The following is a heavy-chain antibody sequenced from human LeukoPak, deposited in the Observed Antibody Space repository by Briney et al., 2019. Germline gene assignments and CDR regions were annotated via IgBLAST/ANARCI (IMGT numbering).Heavy chain of an antibody. CDR3: AKDSGRRRYYYYGMDV. CDR1: GFTFSIYS. CDR2: ISGSGGST. Sequence: PGGSLRLSCAASGFTFSIYSMNWVRQAPGKGLEWVSAISGSGGSTYYADSVKGRFTISRDNSKNTLYLQMNSLRAEDTAVYYCAKDSGRRRYYYYGMDVWGQGTTVTVSS. J-gene: IGHJ6*02. D-gene: IGHD1-26*01. V-gene: IGHV3-23*01.